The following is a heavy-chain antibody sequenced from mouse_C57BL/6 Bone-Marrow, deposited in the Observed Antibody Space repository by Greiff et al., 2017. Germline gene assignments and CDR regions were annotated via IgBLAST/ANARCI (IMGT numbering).Heavy chain of an antibody. CDR3: AYYSNSFAY. D-gene: IGHD2-5*01. J-gene: IGHJ3*01. CDR1: GYTFTSYW. Sequence: QVQLQQSGAELMKPGASVKLSCKASGYTFTSYWMDWVKQRPGQGLEWIGNIYPSDSETHYNQKFKDKATLTVDKSSSTAYMQLSSLTSEDSAVYYCAYYSNSFAYWGQGTLVTVSA. V-gene: IGHV1-61*01. CDR2: IYPSDSET.